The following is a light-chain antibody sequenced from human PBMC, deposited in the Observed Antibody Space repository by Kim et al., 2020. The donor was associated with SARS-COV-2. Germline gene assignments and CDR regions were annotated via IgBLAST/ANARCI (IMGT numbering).Light chain of an antibody. CDR3: VLYMGSGIWV. CDR2: STN. CDR1: SGSVSTSYY. V-gene: IGLV8-61*01. J-gene: IGLJ3*02. Sequence: PSFSFSPVGTVTLTCGLSSGSVSTSYYPSWYQQTPGQAPRMLIYSTNTRSSGVPDRFSGSILGNKAALTITGAQADDESDYYCVLYMGSGIWVFGGGTQLTVL.